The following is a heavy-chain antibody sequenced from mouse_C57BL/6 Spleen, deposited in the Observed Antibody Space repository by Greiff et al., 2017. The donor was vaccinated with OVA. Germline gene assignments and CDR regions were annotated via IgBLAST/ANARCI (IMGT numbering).Heavy chain of an antibody. J-gene: IGHJ2*01. CDR1: GFTFPTYA. CDR3: VSESTFDY. CDR2: ISSKSSNYAT. V-gene: IGHV10-3*01. D-gene: IGHD5-1*01. Sequence: EVQRVESGGGLVQPKGSLKLSCAASGFTFPTYAMPWVRQAPGKGLEWVARISSKSSNYATYYAVSVKDRFTISRKDSQSMLYLQRNNLKAEDAAVYYCVSESTFDYWGQGTTLTVSS.